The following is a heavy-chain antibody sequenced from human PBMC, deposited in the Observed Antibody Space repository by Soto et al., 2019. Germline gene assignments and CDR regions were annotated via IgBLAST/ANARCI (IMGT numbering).Heavy chain of an antibody. V-gene: IGHV4-39*01. J-gene: IGHJ6*02. CDR3: ATSIQVWLYAMDV. D-gene: IGHD3-16*01. CDR2: IYYSGST. CDR1: GGSMSSSSSY. Sequence: SETLSLTCAVSGGSMSSSSSYWGWFRQPPGKGLEWIGTIYYSGSTYYNVSLKSRVAISIDTSTSTAYMELRSLRSDDTAVYYCATSIQVWLYAMDVWGQGTTVTVSS.